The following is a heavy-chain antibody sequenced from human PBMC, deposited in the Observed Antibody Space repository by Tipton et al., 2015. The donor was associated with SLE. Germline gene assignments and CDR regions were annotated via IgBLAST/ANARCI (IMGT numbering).Heavy chain of an antibody. V-gene: IGHV4-59*01. CDR2: IFYTGST. Sequence: LRLSCTVSGGSISSDYWTWIRQPPGKGLEWIGSIFYTGSTTYNPSLKSRLTMSVDTPKNQFSLKLTSVTAAYTAVYYCARISVDTTMAQRVDYGMDVWRQGTTVTVSS. J-gene: IGHJ6*02. CDR1: GGSISSDY. D-gene: IGHD5-18*01. CDR3: ARISVDTTMAQRVDYGMDV.